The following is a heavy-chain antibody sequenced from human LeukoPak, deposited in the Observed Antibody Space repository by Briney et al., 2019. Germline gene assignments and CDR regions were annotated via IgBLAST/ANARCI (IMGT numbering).Heavy chain of an antibody. CDR1: GFTVSSNY. D-gene: IGHD6-13*01. CDR3: ARVGGIASRSWDY. V-gene: IGHV3-53*01. CDR2: IYSGGST. J-gene: IGHJ4*02. Sequence: GGSLRLSCAASGFTVSSNYMSWVRQAPGKGLEWVSVIYSGGSTYYADSVKGRFTISRDNSKNTLYLQMNSLRAEDTAVYYCARVGGIASRSWDYWGQGTLVTVSS.